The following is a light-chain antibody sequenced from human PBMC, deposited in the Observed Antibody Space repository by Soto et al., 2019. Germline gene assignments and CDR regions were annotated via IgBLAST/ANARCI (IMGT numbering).Light chain of an antibody. J-gene: IGKJ1*01. CDR3: QQSYSTPWT. Sequence: DIQMTQSPSSLSASVGDRVTITCRASQSISSYLHWYQQKPGKAPHLLIYAASSLQSGVPSKFSGSGSGTDFTLTISRLQPEDFATYYCQQSYSTPWTFGQGTKVEI. CDR1: QSISSY. V-gene: IGKV1-39*01. CDR2: AAS.